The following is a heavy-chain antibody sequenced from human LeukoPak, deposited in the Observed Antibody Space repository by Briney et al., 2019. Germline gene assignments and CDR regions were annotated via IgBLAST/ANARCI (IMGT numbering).Heavy chain of an antibody. D-gene: IGHD1-26*01. CDR3: AIRTGTYPYYFDY. Sequence: ASVKVSCKASGYSFTSFGLSWLRQAPGQGLESMGWINTYNGNTNYAQKLQGRVTMTTDTSTRTAYMDLRTLRSVDTAVYYCAIRTGTYPYYFDYWGQGTLVTVSS. CDR2: INTYNGNT. CDR1: GYSFTSFG. V-gene: IGHV1-18*01. J-gene: IGHJ4*02.